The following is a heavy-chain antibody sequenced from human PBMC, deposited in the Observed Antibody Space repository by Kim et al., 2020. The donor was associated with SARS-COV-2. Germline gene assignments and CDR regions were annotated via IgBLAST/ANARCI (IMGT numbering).Heavy chain of an antibody. Sequence: YHPSLKSRVPISVDTSKNQFSLKLSSVTAADTAVYYCARRPYYYYYYMDVWGKGTTVTVSS. J-gene: IGHJ6*03. CDR3: ARRPYYYYYYMDV. V-gene: IGHV4-59*08.